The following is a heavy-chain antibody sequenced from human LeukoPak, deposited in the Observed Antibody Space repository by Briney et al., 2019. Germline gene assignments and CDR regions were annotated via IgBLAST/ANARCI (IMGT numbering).Heavy chain of an antibody. V-gene: IGHV4-38-2*02. CDR1: GYSINSGYS. J-gene: IGHJ4*02. Sequence: PSETLSLTCTVSGYSINSGYSGGWIRQPPEKGREWIGCIYHSGSTYYNPSLKSRVTISGDTSKNQFSLKLSPVTAADTAVDYCASVRGLEWSEYYFDYRGQGTLVTVSS. CDR3: ASVRGLEWSEYYFDY. CDR2: IYHSGST. D-gene: IGHD3-3*01.